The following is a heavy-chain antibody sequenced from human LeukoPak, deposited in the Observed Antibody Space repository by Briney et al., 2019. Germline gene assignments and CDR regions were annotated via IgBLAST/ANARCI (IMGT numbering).Heavy chain of an antibody. CDR3: ARGLASGYPPIPFDY. J-gene: IGHJ4*02. CDR2: IYYSGGT. Sequence: SETLSLTCTVSGGSISSSSHYRGWIRQPPGKGLEWIGSIYYSGGTYYNPSLKSRVTISVDTSKNQFSLSLDSVTAADTAVYYCARGLASGYPPIPFDYWGQGTLVTVSS. V-gene: IGHV4-39*07. D-gene: IGHD3-3*01. CDR1: GGSISSSSHY.